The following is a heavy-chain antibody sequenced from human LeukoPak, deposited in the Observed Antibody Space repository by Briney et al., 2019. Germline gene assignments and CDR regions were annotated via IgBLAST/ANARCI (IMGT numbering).Heavy chain of an antibody. CDR2: VYDGDTT. V-gene: IGHV3-53*01. CDR1: GFTVSNNY. Sequence: PGGSLRLSCGAPGFTVSNNYMSWVRQAPGKGLEWVSAVYDGDTTYYADSVKGRFTISRDSSKNTVDLQMNSLRAEDTAVYYCAKDRGFTSSSTLDYCGQGTLVTVSS. J-gene: IGHJ4*02. CDR3: AKDRGFTSSSTLDY. D-gene: IGHD2-2*01.